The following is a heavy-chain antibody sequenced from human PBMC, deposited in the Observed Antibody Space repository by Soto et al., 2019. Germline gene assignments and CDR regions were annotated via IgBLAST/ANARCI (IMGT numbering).Heavy chain of an antibody. D-gene: IGHD6-13*01. Sequence: ASVKVSCKASGYTFTSYGISWVRQAPGQGLEWMGWISAYNGNTNYAQKLQGRATMTTDTSTSTAYMELRSLRSDDTAVYYCARVEEYSSSWYKVFDYWGQGTLVTVSS. CDR1: GYTFTSYG. CDR3: ARVEEYSSSWYKVFDY. V-gene: IGHV1-18*01. J-gene: IGHJ4*02. CDR2: ISAYNGNT.